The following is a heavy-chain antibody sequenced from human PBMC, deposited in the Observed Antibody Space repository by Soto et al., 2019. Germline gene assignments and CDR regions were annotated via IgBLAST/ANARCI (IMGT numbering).Heavy chain of an antibody. D-gene: IGHD5-18*01. V-gene: IGHV3-53*01. Sequence: GGSLILSCAASGFTVSSNYMSWVRQAPGKGLEWVSVIYSGGSTYYADSVKGRFTISRDNSKNTMYLQMNRLRAEDTAVYYCARVEYNFGLNLHYGMDVSGQGNTVSVYS. CDR2: IYSGGST. CDR1: GFTVSSNY. J-gene: IGHJ6*01. CDR3: ARVEYNFGLNLHYGMDV.